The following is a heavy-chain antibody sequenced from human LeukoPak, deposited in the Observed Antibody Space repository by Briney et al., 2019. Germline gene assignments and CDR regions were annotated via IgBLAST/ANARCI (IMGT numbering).Heavy chain of an antibody. CDR3: ARESGDYGSADMPGYYYYMDV. J-gene: IGHJ6*03. D-gene: IGHD3-10*01. Sequence: SGGSLRLSCEVSGFTFSRHSMSWVRQAPGKGLEWVAKIKEDGTEKYYVGSVEGRFTISRDNARNTLFLQMNSLRVEDTAVYFCARESGDYGSADMPGYYYYMDVWAKGTTVIVSS. CDR1: GFTFSRHS. CDR2: IKEDGTEK. V-gene: IGHV3-7*01.